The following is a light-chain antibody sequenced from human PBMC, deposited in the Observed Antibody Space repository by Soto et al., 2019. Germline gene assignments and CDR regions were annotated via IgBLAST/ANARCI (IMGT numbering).Light chain of an antibody. CDR2: AAA. CDR3: QQSGSSPYT. V-gene: IGKV3-20*01. J-gene: IGKJ2*01. CDR1: QRVGSSY. Sequence: ETVLTQSPGTLSLSPGERATLSCRASQRVGSSYLAWYQHKPGQAPRLLIYAAASRATGIPDRFSGSGSGTDFTLTISRLEPEDFAVYYCQQSGSSPYTFDQGTKLEIK.